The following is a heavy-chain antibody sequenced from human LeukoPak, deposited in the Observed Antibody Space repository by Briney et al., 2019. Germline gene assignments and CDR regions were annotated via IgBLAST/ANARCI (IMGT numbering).Heavy chain of an antibody. V-gene: IGHV3-30-3*01. D-gene: IGHD5-24*01. J-gene: IGHJ6*02. CDR1: GFTFSSYA. Sequence: GGSLRLSCAASGFTFSSYAMHWVRQAPGKGLESVAVISYDGSNKYYADSVKGRFTISRDNSKNTLYLQMNSLRAEDTAVYYCARDGYNYVMGYYYYGMDVWGQGTTVTVSS. CDR3: ARDGYNYVMGYYYYGMDV. CDR2: ISYDGSNK.